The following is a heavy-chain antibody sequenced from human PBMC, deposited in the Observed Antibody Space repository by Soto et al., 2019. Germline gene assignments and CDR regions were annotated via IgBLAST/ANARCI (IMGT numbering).Heavy chain of an antibody. Sequence: ASVKVSCKASGYTFTSYGISWVRQAPGQGLEWMGWISAYNGNTNYAQKLQGRVTMTTDASTSTAYMELRSLRSDDTAVYYCARDGSSWYYYYYGMDVWGQGTTVTVSS. D-gene: IGHD6-13*01. V-gene: IGHV1-18*04. CDR2: ISAYNGNT. CDR3: ARDGSSWYYYYYGMDV. J-gene: IGHJ6*02. CDR1: GYTFTSYG.